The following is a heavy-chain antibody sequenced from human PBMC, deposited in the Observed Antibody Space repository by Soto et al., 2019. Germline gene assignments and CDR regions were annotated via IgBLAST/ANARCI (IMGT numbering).Heavy chain of an antibody. CDR2: MYNTGST. CDR3: ARDKSPYSSGWHNRHFDY. D-gene: IGHD6-19*01. V-gene: IGHV4-59*01. J-gene: IGHJ4*02. CDR1: GGSISGYY. Sequence: LSLTCTVSGGSISGYYWSWIRQPPGKGLEWIGYMYNTGSTVYNPSFKSRVTISRDNSKNTLYLQMSSLRAEDTAVYYCARDKSPYSSGWHNRHFDYWGQGTLVSVSS.